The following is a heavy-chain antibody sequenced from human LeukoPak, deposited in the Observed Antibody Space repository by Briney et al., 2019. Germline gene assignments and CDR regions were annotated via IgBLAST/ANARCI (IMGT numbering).Heavy chain of an antibody. D-gene: IGHD4-17*01. V-gene: IGHV1-24*01. CDR1: GYTLTELS. CDR2: FDPEDGET. Sequence: GASVTVSFKVSGYTLTELSMHWVRQAPEKGIEWMGGFDPEDGETIYAQKFQGRVTMTEDTSTDTAYMQLSSLRPEDTAVYYCATVSPTMTTVTNDAFDIWGQGTIVTVSS. J-gene: IGHJ3*02. CDR3: ATVSPTMTTVTNDAFDI.